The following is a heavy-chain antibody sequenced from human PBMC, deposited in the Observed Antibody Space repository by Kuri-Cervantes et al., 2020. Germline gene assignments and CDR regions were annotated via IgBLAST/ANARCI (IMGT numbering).Heavy chain of an antibody. J-gene: IGHJ4*02. V-gene: IGHV3-23*01. D-gene: IGHD3-10*01. CDR3: AKGTTMVRRLTYYLDH. CDR1: GFSFSNYA. Sequence: GESLKISCAASGFSFSNYAMSWVRQAPGKGLDWVSAISGSFRSTYYADSVKGRFTISRDNSKNTLYLQMDSLRGEDAAVYYCAKGTTMVRRLTYYLDHWGQGTLVTVSS. CDR2: ISGSFRST.